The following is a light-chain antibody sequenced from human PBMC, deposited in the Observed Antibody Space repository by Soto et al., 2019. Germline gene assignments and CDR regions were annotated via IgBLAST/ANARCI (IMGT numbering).Light chain of an antibody. Sequence: DIQMTQSPSSLSASVGDRVTITCRASQGILDYVAWFQQKPGKAPRLLIFAASTLHSGVPSRFSGSGPGTDFTLTISSLQPEDAATYYCQKYNTAPQTFGQGTTVEIK. CDR3: QKYNTAPQT. V-gene: IGKV1-27*01. J-gene: IGKJ1*01. CDR1: QGILDY. CDR2: AAS.